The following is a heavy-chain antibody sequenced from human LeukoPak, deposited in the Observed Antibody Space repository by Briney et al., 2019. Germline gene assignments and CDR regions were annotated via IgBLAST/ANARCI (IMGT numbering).Heavy chain of an antibody. CDR1: GFTFSSYG. CDR3: AKDLENYYDSSGYVDY. CDR2: ISDDGSNK. D-gene: IGHD3-22*01. Sequence: PGGSLRLSCAASGFTFSSYGMHWVRQAPGKGLKWVAAISDDGSNKYYADSVKGRFTISRDNSKNTVYLQMNSLRAEDTAVYYCAKDLENYYDSSGYVDYWGQGTLVTVSS. J-gene: IGHJ4*02. V-gene: IGHV3-30*18.